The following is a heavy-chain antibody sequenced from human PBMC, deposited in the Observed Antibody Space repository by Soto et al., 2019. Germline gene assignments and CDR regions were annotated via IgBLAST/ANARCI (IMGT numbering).Heavy chain of an antibody. Sequence: QVQLIQSGAEVKKPGASVKVSCKASGYIFTDYSVHWVRQAPGQRLEWMGRINAGNGNTYYSRNFQDRVTITRDTPATTAYMELHSLTAEDTAVYYCARGTAWGFWGQGTLVTVSS. CDR3: ARGTAWGF. CDR2: INAGNGNT. D-gene: IGHD3-16*01. CDR1: GYIFTDYS. V-gene: IGHV1-3*01. J-gene: IGHJ4*02.